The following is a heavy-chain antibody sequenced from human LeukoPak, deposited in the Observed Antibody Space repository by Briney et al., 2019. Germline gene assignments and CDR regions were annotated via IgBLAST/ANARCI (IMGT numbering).Heavy chain of an antibody. V-gene: IGHV3-23*01. Sequence: PGVTLRRSCKASGFTFSTSGMSWVRQAPGKGLEWVSDITDSGTTAYYADAVKGRFIVSRDNSKNTLYLQMNSLRVEDTAVYYCAGRTGAYWGQETQVLVSS. J-gene: IGHJ4*02. CDR3: AGRTGAY. D-gene: IGHD1-26*01. CDR1: GFTFSTSG. CDR2: ITDSGTTA.